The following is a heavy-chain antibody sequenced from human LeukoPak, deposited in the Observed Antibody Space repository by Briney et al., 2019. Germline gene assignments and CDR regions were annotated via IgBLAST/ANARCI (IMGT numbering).Heavy chain of an antibody. J-gene: IGHJ4*02. V-gene: IGHV3-23*01. CDR2: LSFSGLTT. Sequence: GSLRLSCAASGFTFINYAMNWVRQAPGKGLEWVSALSFSGLTTYYADSVRSRFTISRDNSKSTLYLQMNSLRAEDTALYYCARPTSGWYAGGFDYWGQGILVTVSS. D-gene: IGHD6-19*01. CDR3: ARPTSGWYAGGFDY. CDR1: GFTFINYA.